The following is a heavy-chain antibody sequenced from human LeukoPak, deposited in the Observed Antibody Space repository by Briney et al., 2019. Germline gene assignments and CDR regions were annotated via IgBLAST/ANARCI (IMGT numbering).Heavy chain of an antibody. J-gene: IGHJ4*02. V-gene: IGHV3-7*03. CDR2: IKENGGEK. CDR1: GFTFTNYW. Sequence: QPGGSLRLSGVVSGFTFTNYWMAWVRQAPGKGLEWVANIKENGGEKYYVDSVEGRFTISRDNADNSPYLQMNSLRAEDTAVYYCARGYCSTDNGYAGPNFDYWGQGTLVTVSS. D-gene: IGHD2-2*01. CDR3: ARGYCSTDNGYAGPNFDY.